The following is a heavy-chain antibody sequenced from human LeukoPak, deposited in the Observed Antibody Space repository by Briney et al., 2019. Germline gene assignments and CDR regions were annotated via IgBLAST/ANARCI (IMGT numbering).Heavy chain of an antibody. CDR3: TTARIMITFGGVIVYYFDY. V-gene: IGHV3-15*01. Sequence: GGSLRLSCAASGFTFSNAWMGWVRQAPGKGLEWVGRIKSKTDGGTTDYAAPVKGRFTISRDDSKNTLYLQMNSLKTEDTAVYYCTTARIMITFGGVIVYYFDYWGQGTLVTVSS. CDR2: IKSKTDGGTT. CDR1: GFTFSNAW. D-gene: IGHD3-16*02. J-gene: IGHJ4*02.